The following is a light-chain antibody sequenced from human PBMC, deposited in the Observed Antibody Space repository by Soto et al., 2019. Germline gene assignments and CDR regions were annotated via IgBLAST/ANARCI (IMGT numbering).Light chain of an antibody. J-gene: IGLJ1*01. CDR2: DVS. Sequence: QSALTKLRSVSGSPGQSVTISCTGTSSDVGGYNYVSWYQQHPGKAPKLMIYDVSKRPSGVPDRFSGAKSGITASLTISRRQDEDEADYYCCSYAGSYSYVFGTGTQLTVL. CDR3: CSYAGSYSYV. CDR1: SSDVGGYNY. V-gene: IGLV2-11*01.